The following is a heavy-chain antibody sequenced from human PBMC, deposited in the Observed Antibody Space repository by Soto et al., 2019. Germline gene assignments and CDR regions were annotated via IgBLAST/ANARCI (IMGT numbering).Heavy chain of an antibody. Sequence: EVQLVESGGGLVKPGGSLRLSCAASGFTFSSYSMNWVRQAPGKGLEWVSSISSSSSYIYYADSVKGRFTISRDNAKNSLYLQMNSLIAEDRAVYYCFRFHSCGPKPWFDPWGQGTLVTVSS. CDR2: ISSSSSYI. V-gene: IGHV3-21*01. J-gene: IGHJ5*02. D-gene: IGHD6-19*01. CDR3: FRFHSCGPKPWFDP. CDR1: GFTFSSYS.